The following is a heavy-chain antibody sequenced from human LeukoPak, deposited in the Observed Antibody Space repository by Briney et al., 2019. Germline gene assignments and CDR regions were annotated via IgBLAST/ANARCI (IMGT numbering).Heavy chain of an antibody. Sequence: PSQTLSLTCTVSGGSISRGGYYWRWIRQHPGTGLEWIGYIYYSGSTYYNPSLKSRVTISVDTSKNQFSLKLSSVTAADTAVYYCARVRYCSGGSCYSRFDYWGQGTLVTVSS. D-gene: IGHD2-15*01. CDR1: GGSISRGGYY. V-gene: IGHV4-31*03. CDR2: IYYSGST. CDR3: ARVRYCSGGSCYSRFDY. J-gene: IGHJ4*02.